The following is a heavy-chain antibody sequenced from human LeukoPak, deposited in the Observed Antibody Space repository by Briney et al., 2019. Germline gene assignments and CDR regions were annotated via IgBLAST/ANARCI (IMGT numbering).Heavy chain of an antibody. V-gene: IGHV4-38-2*02. D-gene: IGHD4-17*01. J-gene: IGHJ4*02. CDR2: VWHSGST. CDR1: GYSISSGYY. Sequence: SETLSLTCTVSGYSISSGYYWGWIRQSPGKGLEWIGNVWHSGSTYYNPSLKSRITISVDTSKNQFSLSLSSVTVADTAVYYRARAGTNLGHYDFWGQGTLVTVSS. CDR3: ARAGTNLGHYDF.